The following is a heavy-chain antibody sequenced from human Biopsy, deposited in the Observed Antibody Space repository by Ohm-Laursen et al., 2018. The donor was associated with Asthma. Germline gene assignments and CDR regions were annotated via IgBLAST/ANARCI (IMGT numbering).Heavy chain of an antibody. V-gene: IGHV3-30*18. CDR2: MSFDGRQT. Sequence: SLRLSCAASGFSFNSYGMHWVRQAPGKGLEWVAVMSFDGRQTYYADSVKGRFTISRDNSKNTLYLQMNSPRAEDTAVYYCAKERYYDFWSGYPIWDQGTMVTVSS. J-gene: IGHJ3*02. CDR1: GFSFNSYG. D-gene: IGHD3-3*01. CDR3: AKERYYDFWSGYPI.